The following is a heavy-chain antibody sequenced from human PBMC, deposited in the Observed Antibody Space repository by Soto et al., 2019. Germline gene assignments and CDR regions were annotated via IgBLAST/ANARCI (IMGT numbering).Heavy chain of an antibody. CDR1: GFTFSSYS. J-gene: IGHJ4*02. V-gene: IGHV3-21*01. CDR3: ARIRILTGYYLDY. D-gene: IGHD3-9*01. Sequence: EVQLVESGGGLVKPGGSLRLSCAASGFTFSSYSMNWVRQAPGKGLEWVSSISSSSSYIYYAESVKGRFTISRDNAKNSLYQQMNSLRAEDTAVYYCARIRILTGYYLDYWGQGTLVTVS. CDR2: ISSSSSYI.